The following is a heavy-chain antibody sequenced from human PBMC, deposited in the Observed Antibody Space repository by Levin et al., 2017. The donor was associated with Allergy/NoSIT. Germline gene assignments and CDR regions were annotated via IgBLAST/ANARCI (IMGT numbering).Heavy chain of an antibody. J-gene: IGHJ4*02. CDR2: IYYSGST. CDR1: GGSMSSSSSYY. V-gene: IGHV4-39*01. CDR3: GRQGPFVPPDY. Sequence: SETLSLTCTVSGGSMSSSSSYYWAWIRQPPGKGLEWIGAIYYSGSTYYNPSLKSRVTISVDTSKNQFSLKLSSVTAADTAVYYCGRQGPFVPPDYWGQGTLVIVSS. D-gene: IGHD6-6*01.